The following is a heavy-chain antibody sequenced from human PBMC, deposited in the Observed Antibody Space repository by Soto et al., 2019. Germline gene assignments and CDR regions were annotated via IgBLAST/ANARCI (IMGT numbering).Heavy chain of an antibody. V-gene: IGHV3-33*03. D-gene: IGHD3-3*01. CDR3: TRALGVVVGTWYFDY. Sequence: PGGSLRLSCAATGFTFSTYSMNWVRQAPGKGLEWLAVIWYDGSNKYYADSVKGRFTMSRDDSRSIAYLQMNSLEPEDTGIYYCTRALGVVVGTWYFDYGGPGTLVTVSS. J-gene: IGHJ4*02. CDR2: IWYDGSNK. CDR1: GFTFSTYS.